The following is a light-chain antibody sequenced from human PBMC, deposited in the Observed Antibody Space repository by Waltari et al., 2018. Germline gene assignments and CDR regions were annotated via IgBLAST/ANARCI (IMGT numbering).Light chain of an antibody. J-gene: IGKJ4*01. CDR1: QSVRSY. Sequence: EILLTQSPATLSLSPGERATLSCRASQSVRSYLAWYQQKPGQAPRLLIYDASNRATGIPARFSGSGSGTDFTLTISSLEPEDFAVYYCQQRSNWLTFGGGTKVEIK. V-gene: IGKV3-11*01. CDR2: DAS. CDR3: QQRSNWLT.